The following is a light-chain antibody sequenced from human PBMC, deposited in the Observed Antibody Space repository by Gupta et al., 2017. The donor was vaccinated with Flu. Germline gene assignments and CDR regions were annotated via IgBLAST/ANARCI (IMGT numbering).Light chain of an antibody. CDR3: QQSDSTPWT. Sequence: DIQMTQSPSFLSASVGDRVTITCRASQSIRSYLNWYQQKPGKAPKLLIYAASSLQSGVPSRFSGSGSGTDFTLTISRLQPEDFATYYCQQSDSTPWTFGQGTKVEIK. CDR1: QSIRSY. V-gene: IGKV1-39*01. J-gene: IGKJ1*01. CDR2: AAS.